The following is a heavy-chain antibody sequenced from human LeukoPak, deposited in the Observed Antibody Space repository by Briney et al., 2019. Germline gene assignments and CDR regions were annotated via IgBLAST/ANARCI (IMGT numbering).Heavy chain of an antibody. CDR3: ARDRWYGSGSYYKGVYYFDY. Sequence: PSETLSLTCTVSGGSISSYYWSWIRQPAGKGLEWIGRIYTSGSTNYNPSLKSRVTMSVDTSKNQFSLKLSSVTAADTAVYYCARDRWYGSGSYYKGVYYFDYWGQGTLVTVSS. CDR1: GGSISSYY. V-gene: IGHV4-4*07. J-gene: IGHJ4*02. CDR2: IYTSGST. D-gene: IGHD3-10*01.